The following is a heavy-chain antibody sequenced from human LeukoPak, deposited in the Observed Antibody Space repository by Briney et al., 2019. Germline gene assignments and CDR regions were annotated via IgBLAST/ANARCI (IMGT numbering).Heavy chain of an antibody. CDR3: ARDGQTTLTNPLHNWFDP. Sequence: APMKLSCKTSGYSFADYGISWVRQAPGQGLEWMGWISPYSDNINYAQKFQGRVSMTTETSTSTVYMELRSLRPDDTAVYYCARDGQTTLTNPLHNWFDPWGQGTLVTVSS. J-gene: IGHJ5*02. V-gene: IGHV1-18*04. D-gene: IGHD1-1*01. CDR1: GYSFADYG. CDR2: ISPYSDNI.